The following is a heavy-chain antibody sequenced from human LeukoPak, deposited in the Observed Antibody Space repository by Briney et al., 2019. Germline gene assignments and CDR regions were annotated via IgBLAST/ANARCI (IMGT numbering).Heavy chain of an antibody. V-gene: IGHV4-34*01. J-gene: IGHJ4*02. Sequence: PSETLSLTCAVYGGSFSGYYWSWICQPPGKGLEWIGEINHSGSTNYNPSLKCRVTISVDTSKNQFSLKLNSVTAAGTAVYYCARGYYDSSGYYSFDYWGQGTLVTVSS. CDR2: INHSGST. D-gene: IGHD3-22*01. CDR1: GGSFSGYY. CDR3: ARGYYDSSGYYSFDY.